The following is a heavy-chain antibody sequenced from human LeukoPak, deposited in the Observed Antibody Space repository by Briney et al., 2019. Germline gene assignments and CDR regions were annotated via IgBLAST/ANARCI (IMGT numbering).Heavy chain of an antibody. D-gene: IGHD3-16*01. CDR1: GFSFSSRW. Sequence: GGSLRLSCVASGFSFSSRWTSWVRQAPGKGLEWVAHISEDGRRRDYVDSLRGRFTISRDNAKDSLSLELNSLRDEDTAVYYCARDWGWAFDPWGQGTLVTVFS. CDR3: ARDWGWAFDP. V-gene: IGHV3-7*01. J-gene: IGHJ5*02. CDR2: ISEDGRRR.